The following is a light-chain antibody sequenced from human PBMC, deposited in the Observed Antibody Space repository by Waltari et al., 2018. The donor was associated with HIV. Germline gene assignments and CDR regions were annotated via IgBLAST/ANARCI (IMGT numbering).Light chain of an antibody. CDR3: QSYDSSLSGSGV. J-gene: IGLJ3*02. V-gene: IGLV1-40*01. Sequence: QSVLTQPPSVSGAPGQTVTISCTGSTSNIGTGYDGIWHQQLPGTAPKLLIYGNNTRPSGVPDRFSGSKSGTSASLAITGLQAEDEADYYCQSYDSSLSGSGVFGGGTKLTVL. CDR2: GNN. CDR1: TSNIGTGYD.